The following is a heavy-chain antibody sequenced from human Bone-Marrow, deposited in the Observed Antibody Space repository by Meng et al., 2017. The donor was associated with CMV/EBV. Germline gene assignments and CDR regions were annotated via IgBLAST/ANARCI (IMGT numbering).Heavy chain of an antibody. CDR1: DSISNYY. J-gene: IGHJ5*02. Sequence: DSISNYYWSWIRQPPGMGLEWIGYIYYTGSTVYDPSLKSRVTISVDTSKNQFSLKLTSVTAADTAVYYCARSAASAPGSRSHPWFDPWGQGILVTVSS. CDR2: IYYTGST. V-gene: IGHV4-59*01. D-gene: IGHD6-25*01. CDR3: ARSAASAPGSRSHPWFDP.